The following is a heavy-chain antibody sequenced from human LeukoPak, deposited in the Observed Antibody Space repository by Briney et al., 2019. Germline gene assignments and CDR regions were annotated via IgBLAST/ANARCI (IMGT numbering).Heavy chain of an antibody. CDR2: ISSTSGYI. CDR3: ARDTSGGYTYYFDS. CDR1: GFTFSSYS. V-gene: IGHV3-21*01. D-gene: IGHD5-12*01. J-gene: IGHJ4*02. Sequence: GGSLRLSCAASGFTFSSYSMNWVRQAPWKGLEWVSSISSTSGYIYYADSVKGRFTISRDNAKNSLYLQMNSLRAEDTAVYYCARDTSGGYTYYFDSWGQGTLVTVSS.